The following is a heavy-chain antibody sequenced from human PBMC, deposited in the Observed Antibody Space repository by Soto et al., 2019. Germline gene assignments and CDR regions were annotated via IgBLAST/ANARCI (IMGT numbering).Heavy chain of an antibody. V-gene: IGHV4-34*01. CDR2: INHSGST. J-gene: IGHJ4*02. D-gene: IGHD3-3*01. Sequence: QVQLQQWGAGLLKPSETLSLTYAVYGGSFSGYYWSWIRQPPGKGLEWIGEINHSGSTNYNPSLKSRVTISVDTSKNQFSLKLSSVTAADTAVYYCASYDFWSGSVVYWGQGTLVTVSS. CDR3: ASYDFWSGSVVY. CDR1: GGSFSGYY.